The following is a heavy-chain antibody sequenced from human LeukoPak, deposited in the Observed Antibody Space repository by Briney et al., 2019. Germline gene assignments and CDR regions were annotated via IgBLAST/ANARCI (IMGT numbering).Heavy chain of an antibody. Sequence: PGGSLRLSCAASGFTFSSYSMNWVRQAPGKGLEWVSSISSSSSYIYYADSVKGRFTISRDNAKNPLYLQMNSLRAEDTAVYYCARGSAYSSSWNWFDPWGQGTLVTVSS. J-gene: IGHJ5*02. CDR2: ISSSSSYI. V-gene: IGHV3-21*01. D-gene: IGHD6-13*01. CDR3: ARGSAYSSSWNWFDP. CDR1: GFTFSSYS.